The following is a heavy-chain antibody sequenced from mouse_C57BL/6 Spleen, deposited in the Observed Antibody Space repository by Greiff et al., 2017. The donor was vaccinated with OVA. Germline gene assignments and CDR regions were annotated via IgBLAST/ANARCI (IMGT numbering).Heavy chain of an antibody. CDR3: APLYYDYDGD. Sequence: QVQLQQSGAELVKPGASVKLSCKASGYTFTSYWMQWVKQRPGQGLEWIGEIDPSDSYTNYNQKFKGKATLTVDTSSSTAYMQLSSLTSEDSAVYYCAPLYYDYDGDWGQGTLVTVSA. V-gene: IGHV1-50*01. D-gene: IGHD2-4*01. CDR2: IDPSDSYT. J-gene: IGHJ3*01. CDR1: GYTFTSYW.